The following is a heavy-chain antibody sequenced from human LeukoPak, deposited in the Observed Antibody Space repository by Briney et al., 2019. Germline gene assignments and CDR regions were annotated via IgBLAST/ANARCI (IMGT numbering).Heavy chain of an antibody. Sequence: SQSLSLTCAVSGGSISSGAYSWSWIRQPPGKGLEWIGNIYPSGSTYYNPSLKSRVTISVDRSKNQFSLKLTSVTAADTAVYYCASKIDAFDIWGQGTMVIVSS. J-gene: IGHJ3*02. CDR1: GGSISSGAYS. CDR3: ASKIDAFDI. CDR2: IYPSGST. V-gene: IGHV4-30-2*01.